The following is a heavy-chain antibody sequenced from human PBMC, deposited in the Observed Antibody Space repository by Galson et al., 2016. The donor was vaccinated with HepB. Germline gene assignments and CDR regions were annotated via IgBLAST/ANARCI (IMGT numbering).Heavy chain of an antibody. D-gene: IGHD6-13*01. CDR3: ARGNFGGSTWFAGHSFYYFDY. V-gene: IGHV1-2*02. J-gene: IGHJ4*02. Sequence: SVKVSCKASGYTFPVYFIHWVRQAPGQGLEWMGWINVNTGDTKYEQKFQDRVTVTRDTSISTAYMDLTRLTSDDTAFYFCARGNFGGSTWFAGHSFYYFDYWGQGTLVTVSS. CDR1: GYTFPVYF. CDR2: INVNTGDT.